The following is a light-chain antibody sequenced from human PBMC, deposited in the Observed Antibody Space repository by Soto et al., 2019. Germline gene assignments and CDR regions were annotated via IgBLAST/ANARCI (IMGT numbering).Light chain of an antibody. CDR2: SAS. CDR3: QQYGSSPPWT. CDR1: ESVSSSY. Sequence: EIVLTQSPGTLSLSPGERATLSCSASESVSSSYLAWYQQKPGQAPRLLIFSASSRATGTPDRFSGSGSGTDFTLTISRLEPEDFAVYYCQQYGSSPPWTFGQGTKVDIK. V-gene: IGKV3-20*01. J-gene: IGKJ1*01.